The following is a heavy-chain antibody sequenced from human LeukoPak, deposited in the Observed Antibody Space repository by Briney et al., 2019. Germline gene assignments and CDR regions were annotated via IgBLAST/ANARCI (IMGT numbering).Heavy chain of an antibody. D-gene: IGHD5-12*01. CDR3: ARDGRSGYDFGFHFDY. CDR1: GFTFSNYA. V-gene: IGHV3-30*04. Sequence: GGSLRLSCAASGFTFSNYAMHWVRQDPGKGLEWVAVVSYDGSNKYYADSVKGRFTISRDDSKNSLYLQVNSLRGEDTAVYYCARDGRSGYDFGFHFDYWGLGTLVTVSS. J-gene: IGHJ4*02. CDR2: VSYDGSNK.